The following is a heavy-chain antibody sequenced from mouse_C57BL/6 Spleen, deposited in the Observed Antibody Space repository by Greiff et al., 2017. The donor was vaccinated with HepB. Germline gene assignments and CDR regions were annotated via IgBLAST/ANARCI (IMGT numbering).Heavy chain of an antibody. CDR1: GYTFTDYE. CDR2: IDPETGGT. J-gene: IGHJ3*01. D-gene: IGHD4-1*01. V-gene: IGHV1-15*01. Sequence: LVRPGASVTLSCKASGYTFTDYEMHWVKQTPVHGLEWIGAIDPETGGTAYNQKFKGKAILTADKSSSTAYMELRSLTSEDSAVYYCTEGDWDAYWGQGTLVTVSA. CDR3: TEGDWDAY.